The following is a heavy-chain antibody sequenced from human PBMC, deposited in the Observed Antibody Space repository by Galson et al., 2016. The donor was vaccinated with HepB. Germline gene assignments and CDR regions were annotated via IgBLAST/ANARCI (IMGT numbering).Heavy chain of an antibody. V-gene: IGHV4-34*01. CDR2: INRNGNT. J-gene: IGHJ4*02. D-gene: IGHD3-3*01. CDR1: GESFRDYY. CDR3: ARGNGDTIFEPRERPNDF. Sequence: TLSLTCAVYGESFRDYYWTWIRQPPGKGLEWIGEINRNGNTNYNPSPKSRVTISVDKPKKKFSLKKTSVTAADTAVYYCARGNGDTIFEPRERPNDFWGQGTPVTVSS.